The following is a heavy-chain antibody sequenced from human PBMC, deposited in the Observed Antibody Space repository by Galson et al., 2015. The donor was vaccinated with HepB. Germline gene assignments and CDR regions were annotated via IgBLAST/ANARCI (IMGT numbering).Heavy chain of an antibody. J-gene: IGHJ6*03. CDR1: GFTFGDYA. CDR3: TSYDFWCGYFPYYYYYHIDV. D-gene: IGHD3-3*01. V-gene: IGHV3-49*03. Sequence: SLRLSCAASGFTFGDYAMSWFRQAPGKGLEWVGCIRSKAYGGTTEYAASVKGRFTISRDDYKSIAYLQMNSLKTEDTAVYYCTSYDFWCGYFPYYYYYHIDVWGKGTPVTVSS. CDR2: IRSKAYGGTT.